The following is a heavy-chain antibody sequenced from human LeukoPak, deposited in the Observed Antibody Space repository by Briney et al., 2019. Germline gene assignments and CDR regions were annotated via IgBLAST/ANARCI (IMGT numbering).Heavy chain of an antibody. CDR1: GFTFSNYG. CDR2: IWYDGSNK. CDR3: AVTKYYFDSNAYYSCDN. J-gene: IGHJ4*02. D-gene: IGHD3-22*01. Sequence: PGRSLRLSCASFGFTFSNYGMHGVRQAPGKGLEWVAVIWYDGSNKYYADSVKGRFTISRDNSKNTLYLQMNSLRAEDTAVYYCAVTKYYFDSNAYYSCDNWGQGTLVTVSS. V-gene: IGHV3-33*01.